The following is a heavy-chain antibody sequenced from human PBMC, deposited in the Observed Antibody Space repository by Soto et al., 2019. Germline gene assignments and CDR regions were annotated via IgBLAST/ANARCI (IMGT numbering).Heavy chain of an antibody. D-gene: IGHD2-21*02. V-gene: IGHV1-46*01. CDR3: ARGRVTYGGNSVSLGY. Sequence: ASVKVSCKASGYTFTSYYMHWVRQAPGQGLEWMGIINPSGGSTSYAQKFQGRVTMTRDTSTSTVYMELSSLRSEDTAVYYCARGRVTYGGNSVSLGYWGQGTLVTVSS. CDR1: GYTFTSYY. J-gene: IGHJ4*02. CDR2: INPSGGST.